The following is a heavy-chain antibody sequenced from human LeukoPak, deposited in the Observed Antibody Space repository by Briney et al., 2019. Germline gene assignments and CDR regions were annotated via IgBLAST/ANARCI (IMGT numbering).Heavy chain of an antibody. CDR3: VRDLGSYDFWSGYYNY. CDR2: INPNSGGT. CDR1: GYTFTGYY. J-gene: IGHJ4*02. V-gene: IGHV1-2*06. Sequence: ASVKVSCKASGYTFTGYYMHWVRQAPGQGLEWMGRINPNSGGTNYARKFQGRVTMTRDTSISTAYMELSRLRSDDTAVYYCVRDLGSYDFWSGYYNYWGQGTLVTVSS. D-gene: IGHD3-3*01.